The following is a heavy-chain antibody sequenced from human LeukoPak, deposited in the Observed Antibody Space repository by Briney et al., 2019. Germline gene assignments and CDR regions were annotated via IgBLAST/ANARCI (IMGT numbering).Heavy chain of an antibody. V-gene: IGHV1-69*04. CDR1: GGTFSSYA. Sequence: VASVKVSCKASGGTFSSYAISWVRQAPGQGLEWMGRIIPILGIANYAQKFQGRVTITADKSTSTAYMELSSLRSEDTAVYYCARVLGGYNIDYWGQGTLATVSS. D-gene: IGHD5-24*01. CDR2: IIPILGIA. CDR3: ARVLGGYNIDY. J-gene: IGHJ4*02.